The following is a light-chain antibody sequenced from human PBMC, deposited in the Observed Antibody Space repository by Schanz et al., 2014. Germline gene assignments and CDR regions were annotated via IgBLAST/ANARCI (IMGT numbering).Light chain of an antibody. CDR2: EGS. Sequence: QSALPQPASVSGSPGQSITISCTGTSSDVGNYGLVSWYQLHPGKAPKLIIYEGSQRPSTVSNRFSGSKSDNTASLTISGLQTEDEAHYYCCSFAGSHVVFGGGTKLTVL. CDR3: CSFAGSHVV. J-gene: IGLJ2*01. CDR1: SSDVGNYGL. V-gene: IGLV2-23*01.